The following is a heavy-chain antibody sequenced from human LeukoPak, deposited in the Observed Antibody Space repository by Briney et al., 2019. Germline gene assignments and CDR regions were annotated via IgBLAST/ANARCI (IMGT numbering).Heavy chain of an antibody. V-gene: IGHV4-34*01. D-gene: IGHD3-10*01. CDR3: ARGPSSTMVRGGLDV. J-gene: IGHJ6*04. CDR1: GGSFSGYY. Sequence: AETLSLTYAVYGGSFSGYYWSWIRQPPGKGLEWIGEINHSGSTNYNPSLKSRVTISVDTSKNQFSLKLSSVTAADTAVYYCARGPSSTMVRGGLDVWGKGTTVNLSS. CDR2: INHSGST.